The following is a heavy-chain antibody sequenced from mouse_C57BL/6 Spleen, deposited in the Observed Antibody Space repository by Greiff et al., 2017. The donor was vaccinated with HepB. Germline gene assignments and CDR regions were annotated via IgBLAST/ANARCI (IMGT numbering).Heavy chain of an antibody. Sequence: QVQLQQSGAELVKPGASVKMSCKASGYTFTSYWITWVKQRPGQGLEWIGYIFPGSGSTKYNEKFKSKAILTVETSSSTAYMQLSSLTSEDSAVYCCASEGNYYACRYGYWGEGTTLTVSS. D-gene: IGHD1-1*01. CDR1: GYTFTSYW. V-gene: IGHV1-55*01. CDR2: IFPGSGST. J-gene: IGHJ2*01. CDR3: ASEGNYYACRYGY.